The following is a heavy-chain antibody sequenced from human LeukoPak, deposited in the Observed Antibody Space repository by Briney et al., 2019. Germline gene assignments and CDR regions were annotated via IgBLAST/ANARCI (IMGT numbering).Heavy chain of an antibody. J-gene: IGHJ4*02. D-gene: IGHD3-22*01. CDR1: GLTFSKYA. CDR3: VKESQYFFDNRSPTYFDH. V-gene: IGHV3-23*01. CDR2: ISGSGGST. Sequence: GGSLRLSCAASGLTFSKYAMSWVRQAPGKGLKWISGISGSGGSTDYADSVKGRFTISRDNSNNSLYLLMNSLRAEDTATYYCVKESQYFFDNRSPTYFDHWGRGTLVTVSS.